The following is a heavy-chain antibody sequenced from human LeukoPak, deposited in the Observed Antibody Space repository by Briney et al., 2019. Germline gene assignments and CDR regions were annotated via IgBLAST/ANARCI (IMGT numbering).Heavy chain of an antibody. CDR3: ARDADIGGDTAMVPHDY. CDR1: GGSISSGSYY. CDR2: IYTSGST. Sequence: SQTLSLTCTVSGGSISSGSYYWSWIRQPAGKGLEWIGRIYTSGSTNYNPSLKSRVTMSVDTSKNQFSLKLSSVTAADTAVYYCARDADIGGDTAMVPHDYWGQGTLVTVSS. J-gene: IGHJ4*02. D-gene: IGHD5-18*01. V-gene: IGHV4-61*02.